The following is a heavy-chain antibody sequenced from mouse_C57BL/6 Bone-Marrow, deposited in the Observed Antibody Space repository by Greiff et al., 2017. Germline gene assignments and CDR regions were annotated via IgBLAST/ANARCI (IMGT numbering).Heavy chain of an antibody. J-gene: IGHJ3*01. CDR1: GFTFSSYG. D-gene: IGHD4-1*01. V-gene: IGHV5-6*01. CDR2: ISSGGSYT. Sequence: EVKVVESGGDLVKPGGSLKLSCAASGFTFSSYGMSWVRQTPDKRLEWVATISSGGSYTYYPDSVKGRFTISRENAKNTLYLQMSSLKSEDTAMYYCAGPNWAFAYWGQGTLVTVSA. CDR3: AGPNWAFAY.